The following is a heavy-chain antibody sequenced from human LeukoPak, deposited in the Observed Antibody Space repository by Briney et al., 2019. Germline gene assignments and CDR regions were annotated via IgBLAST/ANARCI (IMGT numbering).Heavy chain of an antibody. Sequence: KPGGSLRLSCAASGFTFSDYYMSWIRQAPGKGLEWVSYISSTGGTIYNADSVKGRFSISRDSAKNSLYLQMNSLRAEDSAVYYCARGALWLGETVRSFDFWGQGTLVTVSS. CDR1: GFTFSDYY. CDR2: ISSTGGTI. CDR3: ARGALWLGETVRSFDF. D-gene: IGHD3-10*01. J-gene: IGHJ4*02. V-gene: IGHV3-11*01.